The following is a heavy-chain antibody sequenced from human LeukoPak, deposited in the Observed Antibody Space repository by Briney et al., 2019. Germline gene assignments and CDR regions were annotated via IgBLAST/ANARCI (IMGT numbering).Heavy chain of an antibody. D-gene: IGHD3-16*01. V-gene: IGHV3-74*01. J-gene: IGHJ4*02. Sequence: QPGGSLILSCTASGFTFTRYWMHWVRQAPGKGLVWVSRVNPDGSSVTYGDSVKGRFTSSRDNAKNTLYLQMNSLRAEDMAVYYCARGGSYGDYWGQGILVTVSS. CDR1: GFTFTRYW. CDR3: ARGGSYGDY. CDR2: VNPDGSSV.